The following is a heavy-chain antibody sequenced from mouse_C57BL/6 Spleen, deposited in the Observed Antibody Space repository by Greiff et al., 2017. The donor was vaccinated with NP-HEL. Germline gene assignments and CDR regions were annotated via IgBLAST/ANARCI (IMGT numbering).Heavy chain of an antibody. Sequence: VQLQQSGPELVKPGASVKMSCKASGYTFTDYNMHWVKQSHGKSLEWIGYINPNNGGTSYNQKFKGKATLTVNKSSSTAYMELRSLTSEDSAVYYCARGYDYDLAWFAYWGQGTLVTVSA. CDR3: ARGYDYDLAWFAY. CDR2: INPNNGGT. J-gene: IGHJ3*01. V-gene: IGHV1-22*01. D-gene: IGHD2-4*01. CDR1: GYTFTDYN.